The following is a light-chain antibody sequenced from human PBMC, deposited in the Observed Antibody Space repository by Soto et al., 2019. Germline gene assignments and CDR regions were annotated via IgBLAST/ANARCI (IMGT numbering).Light chain of an antibody. V-gene: IGKV1-9*01. Sequence: DIQMTQSPSSLSASVGDRVAITCRTSQSVSGYLNWYQQEPGKAPKLLIYVASILQSGVPSRFSGSGSGTQFTLTISSLQPEDFATYYCQQLNRYPYTFGQGTKVDIK. CDR3: QQLNRYPYT. CDR1: QSVSGY. CDR2: VAS. J-gene: IGKJ2*01.